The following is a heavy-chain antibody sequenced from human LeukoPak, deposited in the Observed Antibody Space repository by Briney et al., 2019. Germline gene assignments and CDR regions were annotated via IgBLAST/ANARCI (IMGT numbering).Heavy chain of an antibody. CDR1: GYTFTNYD. Sequence: GASVKVSCKASGYTFTNYDINWVRQAPGQGLGWMGWMNPNSGNTGYAQKFQGRVTITRDTSITTAYMELTTLRSEDTAVYFCARALSGSYHFYYFDYWGQGTLVTVSS. CDR3: ARALSGSYHFYYFDY. CDR2: MNPNSGNT. V-gene: IGHV1-8*03. D-gene: IGHD1-26*01. J-gene: IGHJ4*02.